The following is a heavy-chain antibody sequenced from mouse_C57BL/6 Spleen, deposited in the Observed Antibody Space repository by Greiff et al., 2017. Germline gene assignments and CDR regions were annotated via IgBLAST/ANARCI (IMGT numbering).Heavy chain of an antibody. V-gene: IGHV1-82*01. CDR1: GYAFSSSW. CDR3: AGSSSPAWFAY. Sequence: QVQLQQSGPELVKPGASVKISCTASGYAFSSSWMNWVKQRPGQGLEWIGRIYPGDGDTNYNGKFKGKATLTADKSSSAAYMQLSSLTSENSAVYFCAGSSSPAWFAYWGQGTLVTVSA. CDR2: IYPGDGDT. D-gene: IGHD1-1*01. J-gene: IGHJ3*01.